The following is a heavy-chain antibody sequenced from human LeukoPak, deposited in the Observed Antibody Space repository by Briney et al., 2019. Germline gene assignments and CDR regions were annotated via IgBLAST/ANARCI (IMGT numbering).Heavy chain of an antibody. CDR3: ARQGGGFWYFDL. J-gene: IGHJ2*01. D-gene: IGHD6-25*01. CDR2: IYYSGST. Sequence: PSETLSLTCTVSGGSISSYYWSWIRQPPGKGLEWIGYIYYSGSTNYNPPPKSRVTISVDTSKNQFSLKLSSVTAADTAVYYCARQGGGFWYFDLWGRGTLVTVSS. V-gene: IGHV4-59*08. CDR1: GGSISSYY.